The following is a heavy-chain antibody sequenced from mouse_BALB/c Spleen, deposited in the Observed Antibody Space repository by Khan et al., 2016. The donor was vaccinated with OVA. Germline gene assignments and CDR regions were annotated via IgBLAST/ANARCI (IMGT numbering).Heavy chain of an antibody. Sequence: VQLKESGPGLVAPSQSLSITCTVSGFSLTSYGVHWVRQPPGKGLEWLGLIWADRSTNYNSALMSRLTISKDNSKSPVFFIMNSLHADDTGIYYCAREDYSGRDPHAMDYWGQGISVIVSS. V-gene: IGHV2-9*02. CDR3: AREDYSGRDPHAMDY. CDR2: IWADRST. CDR1: GFSLTSYG. J-gene: IGHJ4*01. D-gene: IGHD1-1*01.